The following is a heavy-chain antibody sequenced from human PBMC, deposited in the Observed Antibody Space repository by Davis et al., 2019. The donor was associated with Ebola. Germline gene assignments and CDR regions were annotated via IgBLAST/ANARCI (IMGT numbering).Heavy chain of an antibody. CDR2: IIPFLGIP. V-gene: IGHV1-69*04. CDR1: GGTFSSYA. J-gene: IGHJ4*02. Sequence: SVKVSCKASGGTFSSYAISWVRQAPGQGLEWMGRIIPFLGIPNYAQKFQGRVTITRDTSASTAYMELSSLRSEDTAVYYCARSYCSSTSCYAASVFDYWGQGTLVTVSS. D-gene: IGHD2-2*01. CDR3: ARSYCSSTSCYAASVFDY.